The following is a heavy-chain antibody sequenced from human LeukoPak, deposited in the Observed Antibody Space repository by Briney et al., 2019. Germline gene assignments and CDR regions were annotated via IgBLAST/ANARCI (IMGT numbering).Heavy chain of an antibody. D-gene: IGHD1-14*01. CDR3: AKVTPPMYYFDY. J-gene: IGHJ4*02. CDR1: GFTFSSYW. Sequence: GGSLRLSCAASGFTFSSYWMHWVRQAPGKGLVWVSRINTDGSSTSYADSVKGRFTISRDNSKNTLYLQMNSLRAEDTAVYYCAKVTPPMYYFDYWGQGTLVTVSS. CDR2: INTDGSST. V-gene: IGHV3-74*01.